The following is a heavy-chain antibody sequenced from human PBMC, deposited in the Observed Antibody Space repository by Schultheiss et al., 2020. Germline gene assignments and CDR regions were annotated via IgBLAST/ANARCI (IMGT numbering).Heavy chain of an antibody. J-gene: IGHJ6*02. CDR1: GGSISSGGYY. D-gene: IGHD2-15*01. CDR3: ARHAGGSCYWGSCYYYYGMDV. Sequence: SETLSLTCTVSGGSISSGGYYWSWIRQHPGKGLEWIGYIYYSGSTNYNPSLKSRVTISVDTSKNQFSLKLSSVTAADTAVYYCARHAGGSCYWGSCYYYYGMDVWGQGTTVTVSS. CDR2: IYYSGST. V-gene: IGHV4-31*03.